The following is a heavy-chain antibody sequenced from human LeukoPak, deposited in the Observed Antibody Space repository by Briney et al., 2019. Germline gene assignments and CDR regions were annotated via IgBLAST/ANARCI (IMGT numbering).Heavy chain of an antibody. CDR3: TRCMVRGVSDY. CDR2: IYSTGRT. V-gene: IGHV4-59*01. CDR1: GGSISNYY. J-gene: IGHJ4*02. D-gene: IGHD3-10*01. Sequence: SETLSLTCSISGGSISNYYWSWIRQTPGSGLEWIGYIYSTGRTDSNPSLKSRVTISVDTSKNQFSLKMTSVTAADTAVYYCTRCMVRGVSDYWGQGTLVAVST.